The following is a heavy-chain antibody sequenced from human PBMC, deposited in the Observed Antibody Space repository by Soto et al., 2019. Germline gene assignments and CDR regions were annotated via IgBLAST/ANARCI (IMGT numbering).Heavy chain of an antibody. V-gene: IGHV3-21*02. J-gene: IGHJ4*02. CDR3: ARGRRDGHSRPDY. D-gene: IGHD6-13*01. Sequence: EVQLVESGGGLVKPGESLKLSCVGSGFTFSSYSMHWVRQAPGKGLEWVSSLSSSSGQMFYMDSVKGRFTISRDNAKTSVYLHMNSLRAEDTAVYYCARGRRDGHSRPDYWGRGTLVIVSS. CDR2: LSSSSGQM. CDR1: GFTFSSYS.